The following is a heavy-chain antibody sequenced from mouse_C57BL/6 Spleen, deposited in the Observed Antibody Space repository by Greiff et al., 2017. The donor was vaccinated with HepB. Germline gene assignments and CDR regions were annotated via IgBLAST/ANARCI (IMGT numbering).Heavy chain of an antibody. CDR3: ASWGRGFAY. V-gene: IGHV1-82*01. D-gene: IGHD3-3*01. CDR1: GYSFSSSW. CDR2: IYPGDGDT. J-gene: IGHJ3*01. Sequence: QVQLQQSGPELVKPGASVKISCKASGYSFSSSWMNWVKQRPGKGLEWIGRIYPGDGDTNYNGKFKGKATLTADKSSSTAYMQLSSLTSEDSAVYFCASWGRGFAYWGQGTLVTVSA.